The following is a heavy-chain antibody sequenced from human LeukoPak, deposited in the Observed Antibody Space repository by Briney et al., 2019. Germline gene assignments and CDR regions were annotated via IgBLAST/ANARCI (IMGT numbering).Heavy chain of an antibody. V-gene: IGHV3-30*04. CDR3: ARALRNIAVAGTGFDY. CDR1: GFTFSSYA. Sequence: GRSLRLSCAASGFTFSSYAMHWVRQAPGKGLEWVAVISYGGSNKYYADSVKGRFTISRDNSKNTLYLQMNSLRAEDTAVYYCARALRNIAVAGTGFDYWGQGTLVTVSS. CDR2: ISYGGSNK. J-gene: IGHJ4*02. D-gene: IGHD6-19*01.